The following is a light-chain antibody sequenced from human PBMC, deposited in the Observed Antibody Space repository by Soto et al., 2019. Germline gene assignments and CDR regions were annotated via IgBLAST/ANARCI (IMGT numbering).Light chain of an antibody. CDR3: AAWDDSLSGWV. CDR1: SSNIGSNF. J-gene: IGLJ3*02. CDR2: RNN. Sequence: SVLTQQPSASGTPGQRVTISCSGSSSNIGSNFVYWYQQFPGTAPKLLIYRNNQRPSGVPDRFSGSKSGTSASLAIRGLPSEDEADYYCAAWDDSLSGWVFGGGTQLTVL. V-gene: IGLV1-47*01.